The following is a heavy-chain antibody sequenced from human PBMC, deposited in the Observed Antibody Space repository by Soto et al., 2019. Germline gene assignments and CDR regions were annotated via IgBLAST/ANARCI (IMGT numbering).Heavy chain of an antibody. V-gene: IGHV6-1*01. CDR2: TFYRSKWNN. CDR3: ARDRGKKGNNCFDP. Sequence: SQTLSLTCALSGDSVSSNSAAWNWIRQSPSRGLEWLGRTFYRSKWNNDYAVSVKSRITINPDTSKNQFTLQLNSVTPEDTALYCCARDRGKKGNNCFDPWGQGTLVTVSS. CDR1: GDSVSSNSAA. J-gene: IGHJ5*02. D-gene: IGHD3-10*01.